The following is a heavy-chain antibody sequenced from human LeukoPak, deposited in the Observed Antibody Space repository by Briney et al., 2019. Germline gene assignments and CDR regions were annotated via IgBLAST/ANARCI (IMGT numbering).Heavy chain of an antibody. V-gene: IGHV4-59*08. CDR3: ASLGIAAAGSYYYGMDV. D-gene: IGHD6-13*01. Sequence: PSETLPLTCTVSGGSISSYYWSWIRQPPGKGLEWIGYIYYSGSTNYNPSLKSRVTISVDTSKNQFSLKLSSVTAADTAVYYCASLGIAAAGSYYYGMDVGGQGTTVTASS. CDR1: GGSISSYY. CDR2: IYYSGST. J-gene: IGHJ6*02.